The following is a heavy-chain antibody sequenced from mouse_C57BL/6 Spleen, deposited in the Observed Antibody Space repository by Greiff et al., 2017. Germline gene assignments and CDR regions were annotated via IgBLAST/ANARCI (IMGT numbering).Heavy chain of an antibody. Sequence: EVQLVESGGGLVKPGGSLKLSCAASGFTFSSYAMSWVRQTPEKRLEWVATISDGGSYTYYPDNVKGRFTISRDNAKNNLYLQMSHLKSEETAMYYCARGGFAYWGQGTLVTVSA. CDR2: ISDGGSYT. J-gene: IGHJ3*01. CDR1: GFTFSSYA. V-gene: IGHV5-4*01. CDR3: ARGGFAY.